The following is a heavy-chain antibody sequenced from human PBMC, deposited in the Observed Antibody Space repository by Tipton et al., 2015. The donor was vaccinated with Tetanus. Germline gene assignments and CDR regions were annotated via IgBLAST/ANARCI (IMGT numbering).Heavy chain of an antibody. CDR1: GFTFNSYA. Sequence: SLRLSCAASGFTFNSYAMHWVRHIPGKGLEWVAVIWYDGNNKYYADSVKGRFTISRDNSKNIMYLQMNNPRADDTALYYCARDLMYTISASPPPFDHWRQGTLVTVSS. J-gene: IGHJ4*02. CDR3: ARDLMYTISASPPPFDH. CDR2: IWYDGNNK. D-gene: IGHD2-2*02. V-gene: IGHV3-33*01.